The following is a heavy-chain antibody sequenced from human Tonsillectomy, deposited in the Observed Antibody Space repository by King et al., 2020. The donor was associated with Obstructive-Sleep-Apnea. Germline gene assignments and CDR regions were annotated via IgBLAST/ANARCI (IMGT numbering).Heavy chain of an antibody. D-gene: IGHD2-15*01. CDR3: AGQRGYDI. V-gene: IGHV3-30*03. CDR2: ISYDGSNK. CDR1: GFTFSSYG. Sequence: VQLVESGGGVVQPGRSLRLSCAASGFTFSSYGMHWVRQAPGKGLEWVAVISYDGSNKYYADSGKGRFTISRDNSKNTLYLQMNSLRAEDTAVYYCAGQRGYDIWGQGTMVSVSS. J-gene: IGHJ3*02.